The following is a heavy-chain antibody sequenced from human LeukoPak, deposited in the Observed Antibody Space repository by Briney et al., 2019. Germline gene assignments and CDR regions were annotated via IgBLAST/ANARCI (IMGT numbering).Heavy chain of an antibody. Sequence: PGRSLRLSCAASGFTFSSYAMHWVRQAPGKGLEWVAVISYDGSNKYYADSVKGRFTISRDNSKNTLYLQMNRRRAEDTAVYYCARWWSIIVGPKTQGGFDNWGQGTMVTVSS. J-gene: IGHJ4*02. D-gene: IGHD1-26*01. CDR3: ARWWSIIVGPKTQGGFDN. V-gene: IGHV3-30-3*01. CDR1: GFTFSSYA. CDR2: ISYDGSNK.